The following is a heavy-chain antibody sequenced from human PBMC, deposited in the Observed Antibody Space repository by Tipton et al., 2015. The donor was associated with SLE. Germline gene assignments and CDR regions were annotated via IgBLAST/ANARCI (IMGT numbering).Heavy chain of an antibody. CDR1: EFTFRNYW. CDR3: ARAFRLGLDSFDI. CDR2: INDDGSST. Sequence: SLRLSCAASEFTFRNYWMYWVRQVPGKGLVWVSRINDDGSSTTYADSVKGRFTISRDNAKNMLYLQMNSLRAEDTAVYYCARAFRLGLDSFDIWGQGTTVTVSA. J-gene: IGHJ3*02. V-gene: IGHV3-74*01. D-gene: IGHD3/OR15-3a*01.